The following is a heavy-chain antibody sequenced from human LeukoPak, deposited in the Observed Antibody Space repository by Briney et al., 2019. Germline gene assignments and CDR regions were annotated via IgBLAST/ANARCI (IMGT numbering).Heavy chain of an antibody. CDR1: GGSLSGYY. Sequence: PSETLSLTCGVYGGSLSGYYWSWIRQPPGKGLEWIGEINHSGSTNYNPSLKSRVTISVDTSKNQFSLKLSSVTAADTALYYCARHDYPAGYFDYWGQGTLVTVSS. J-gene: IGHJ4*02. CDR3: ARHDYPAGYFDY. V-gene: IGHV4-34*01. D-gene: IGHD5-12*01. CDR2: INHSGST.